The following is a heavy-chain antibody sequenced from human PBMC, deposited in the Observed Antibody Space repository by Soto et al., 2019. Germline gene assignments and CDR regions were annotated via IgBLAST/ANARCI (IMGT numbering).Heavy chain of an antibody. V-gene: IGHV5-51*01. CDR2: IYPGDSDT. Sequence: GESLKISCKGSGYSFTSYWIGWVRQMPGKGLEWMGIIYPGDSDTRYSPSFQGQVTISADKSISTAYLQWSSLKASDTAMYYCATNLLVGATLIGAFDIWGQGTMVTVSS. CDR1: GYSFTSYW. D-gene: IGHD1-26*01. J-gene: IGHJ3*02. CDR3: ATNLLVGATLIGAFDI.